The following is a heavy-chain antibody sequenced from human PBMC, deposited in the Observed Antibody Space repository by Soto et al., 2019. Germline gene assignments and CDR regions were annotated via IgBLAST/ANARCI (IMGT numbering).Heavy chain of an antibody. J-gene: IGHJ4*02. CDR1: GDTFSFYT. V-gene: IGHV1-69*02. Sequence: QVQLVQSGTEVKKPGSSVKVSCKASGDTFSFYTINCVRQAPGLGLEWVGRINPIVSMSNYAQKFQGRVSITAYKDTSTAYMELRSLRSDETAMYFCAARYGSGYRAFDYWGQGALVIVSS. D-gene: IGHD3-10*01. CDR2: INPIVSMS. CDR3: AARYGSGYRAFDY.